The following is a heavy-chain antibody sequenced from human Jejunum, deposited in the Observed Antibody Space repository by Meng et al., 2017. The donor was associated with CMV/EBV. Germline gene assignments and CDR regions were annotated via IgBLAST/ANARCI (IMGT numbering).Heavy chain of an antibody. CDR2: FVNNVDT. D-gene: IGHD3-10*01. Sequence: QVQSVQSGAKGDEAGVSVKVSRKASRYTFTSYDINWVRQATGQGLEWLGWFVNNVDTYSAQKFQGRVTMTTDTHTSTAFMELRSLRSDDTAVYYCARGTPGRSYSDYWGQGTLVTVSS. V-gene: IGHV1-18*01. J-gene: IGHJ4*02. CDR3: ARGTPGRSYSDY. CDR1: RYTFTSYD.